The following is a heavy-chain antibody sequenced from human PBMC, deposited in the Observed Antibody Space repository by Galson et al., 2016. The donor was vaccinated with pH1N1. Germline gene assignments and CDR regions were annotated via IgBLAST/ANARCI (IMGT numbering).Heavy chain of an antibody. D-gene: IGHD3-10*01. V-gene: IGHV2-70*04. Sequence: PALVKPPQTLKLTCTFSGFSLSTFGVRVSWIRQSPGKALEWLARIDWDDEKFYSPSLKTRLTISKDTSEDQVVLTMTNMDPVDTGTYYCARMGVASGGRYYYGMDVWGQGTTVTVSS. CDR2: IDWDDEK. CDR3: ARMGVASGGRYYYGMDV. J-gene: IGHJ6*02. CDR1: GFSLSTFGVR.